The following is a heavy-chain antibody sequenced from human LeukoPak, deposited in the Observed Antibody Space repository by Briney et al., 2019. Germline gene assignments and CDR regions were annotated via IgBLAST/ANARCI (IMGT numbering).Heavy chain of an antibody. Sequence: GGSLRLSCAASGFTFSSYAMSWVRQAPGKGLEWVSAISGSGGSTYYADSVKGRFTISRDNSKNTLYPQMNSLRAEDTAVYYCAKRGWEQWLVLFDYWGQGTLVTVSS. V-gene: IGHV3-23*01. J-gene: IGHJ4*02. CDR3: AKRGWEQWLVLFDY. CDR2: ISGSGGST. CDR1: GFTFSSYA. D-gene: IGHD6-19*01.